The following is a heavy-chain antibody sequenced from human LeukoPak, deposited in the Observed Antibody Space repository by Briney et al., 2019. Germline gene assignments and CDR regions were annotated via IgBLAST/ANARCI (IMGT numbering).Heavy chain of an antibody. V-gene: IGHV4-39*01. Sequence: PSEALSLTCTVSGVSISSSSHWWGWIRQPPGRGLEWIGTIYYTGSTYYNPSLKSRVTISADTSRNQFSLKLSSVTAADTAVYYCARGPKHNSPFDYWGQGTLVTVSS. CDR3: ARGPKHNSPFDY. D-gene: IGHD4-23*01. CDR2: IYYTGST. J-gene: IGHJ4*02. CDR1: GVSISSSSHW.